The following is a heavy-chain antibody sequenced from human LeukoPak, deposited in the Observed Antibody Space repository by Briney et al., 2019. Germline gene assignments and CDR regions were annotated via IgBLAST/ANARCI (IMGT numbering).Heavy chain of an antibody. D-gene: IGHD3-22*01. CDR2: IYSGGST. J-gene: IGHJ4*02. CDR3: ARENYYDSSGYGHFDY. CDR1: GFTVSSNY. Sequence: PGGSLRLSCAASGFTVSSNYMSWVRQAPGKGLEWVSVIYSGGSTYYADSVKGRFTISRHNSKNTLYLQMNSLRAEDTAVYYCARENYYDSSGYGHFDYWGQGTLVTVSS. V-gene: IGHV3-53*04.